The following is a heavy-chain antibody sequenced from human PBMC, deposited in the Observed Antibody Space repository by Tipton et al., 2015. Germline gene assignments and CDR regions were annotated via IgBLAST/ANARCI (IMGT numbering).Heavy chain of an antibody. CDR1: GYSISSGYY. V-gene: IGHV4-38-2*01. J-gene: IGHJ4*02. CDR3: ARGLLLWFGMSDY. Sequence: TLSLTCDVSGYSISSGYYWGWIRQPPGKGLEWIGFFYYGGSTNYNPSLKSRVTISADTSKNQFPLKLNSVTAADTAVYYCARGLLLWFGMSDYWGRGTLVTVSS. D-gene: IGHD3-10*01. CDR2: FYYGGST.